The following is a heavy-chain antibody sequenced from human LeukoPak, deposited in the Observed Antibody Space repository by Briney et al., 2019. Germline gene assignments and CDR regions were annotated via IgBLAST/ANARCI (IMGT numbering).Heavy chain of an antibody. CDR3: AKAVGAFLGYYFDY. CDR2: ISYDGSNK. V-gene: IGHV3-30*18. CDR1: GFTFSSYG. J-gene: IGHJ4*02. D-gene: IGHD1-26*01. Sequence: GGSLRLSCAASGFTFSSYGMHWVRQAPGKGLEWVAVISYDGSNKYYADSVKGRFTISRDNSKNTLYLQMNSLRAEDTAVYYCAKAVGAFLGYYFDYWGQGTLVTVSS.